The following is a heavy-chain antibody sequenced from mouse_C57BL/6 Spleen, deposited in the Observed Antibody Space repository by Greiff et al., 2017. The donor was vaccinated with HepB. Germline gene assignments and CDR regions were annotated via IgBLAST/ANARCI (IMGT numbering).Heavy chain of an antibody. V-gene: IGHV1-69*01. CDR3: ARGEYYVGY. Sequence: VQLQQPGAELVMPGASVKLSCKASGYTFTSYWMHWVKQRPGQGLEWIGEIDPSDSYTNYNQKFKGKSTLTVDKSSSTADMQLSSLTSEDSAVYYCARGEYYVGYWGQGTTLTVSS. CDR2: IDPSDSYT. D-gene: IGHD1-1*02. J-gene: IGHJ2*01. CDR1: GYTFTSYW.